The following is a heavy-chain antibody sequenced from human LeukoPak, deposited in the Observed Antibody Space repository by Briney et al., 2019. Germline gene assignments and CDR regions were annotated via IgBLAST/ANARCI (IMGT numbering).Heavy chain of an antibody. Sequence: GGSLRLSCAASGFTFSDSGMHWVRQAPGKGREWVGIMSFDGSRRFYADSVRGRFTVSRDNSKNTLFLQMDSLSADDTGVYYCAKEGTDYGDYPYFFDYWGQGTLVTVSS. J-gene: IGHJ4*02. D-gene: IGHD4-17*01. CDR2: MSFDGSRR. V-gene: IGHV3-30*18. CDR1: GFTFSDSG. CDR3: AKEGTDYGDYPYFFDY.